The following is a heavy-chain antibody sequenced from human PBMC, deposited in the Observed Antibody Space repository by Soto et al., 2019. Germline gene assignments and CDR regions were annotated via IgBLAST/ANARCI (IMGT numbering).Heavy chain of an antibody. CDR2: IYHSGST. V-gene: IGHV4-30-2*01. Sequence: PSETLSLTCAVSGGSISSGGYSWSWIRQPPGKGLEWIGYIYHSGSTYYNPSLKSRVTISVDRSKNQFSLKLSSVTAADTAVYYCARGGDGDIDYWGQGTLVTVSS. CDR3: ARGGDGDIDY. J-gene: IGHJ4*02. D-gene: IGHD4-17*01. CDR1: GGSISSGGYS.